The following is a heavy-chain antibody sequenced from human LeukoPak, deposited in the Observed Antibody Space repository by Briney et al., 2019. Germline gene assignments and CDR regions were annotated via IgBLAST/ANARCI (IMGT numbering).Heavy chain of an antibody. V-gene: IGHV1-2*02. Sequence: GASVTVSCKASGYTFTGYYMHWVRQAPGQGLEWMGWINPNSGGTNYAQKLQGRVTMTTDTSTSTAYMELRSLRSDDTAVYYCARDPSPSLWFGELFPTYYYYYYMDVWGKGTTVTVSS. J-gene: IGHJ6*03. D-gene: IGHD3-10*01. CDR2: INPNSGGT. CDR1: GYTFTGYY. CDR3: ARDPSPSLWFGELFPTYYYYYYMDV.